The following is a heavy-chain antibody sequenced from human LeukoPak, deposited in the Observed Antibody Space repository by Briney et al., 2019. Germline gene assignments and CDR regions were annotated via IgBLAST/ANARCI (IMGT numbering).Heavy chain of an antibody. CDR1: GFTFDDYA. J-gene: IGHJ6*02. CDR3: AKDSGRSLLRYFDWLYEPEYYYYGMDV. V-gene: IGHV3-43*02. Sequence: QAGGSLRLSCAASGFTFDDYAMHWVRQAPGKGLEWVSLISGDGGSTYYADSVKGRFTISRDNSKNSLYLQMNSLRTEDTALYYCAKDSGRSLLRYFDWLYEPEYYYYGMDVWGQGTTVTVSS. D-gene: IGHD3-9*01. CDR2: ISGDGGST.